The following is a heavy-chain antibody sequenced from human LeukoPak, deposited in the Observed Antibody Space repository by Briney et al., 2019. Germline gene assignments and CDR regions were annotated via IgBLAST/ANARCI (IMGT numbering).Heavy chain of an antibody. CDR3: AREGLTYYYDSSGYYRKNAFDI. J-gene: IGHJ3*02. D-gene: IGHD3-22*01. Sequence: GASVKVSCKASGYTFTSYYMHWVRQAPGQGLEWMGIINPSGGSTSYAQKFQGRVTMTRDMSTSTVYMELSSLRSEDTAVYYCAREGLTYYYDSSGYYRKNAFDIWGQGTMVTVSS. CDR2: INPSGGST. V-gene: IGHV1-46*01. CDR1: GYTFTSYY.